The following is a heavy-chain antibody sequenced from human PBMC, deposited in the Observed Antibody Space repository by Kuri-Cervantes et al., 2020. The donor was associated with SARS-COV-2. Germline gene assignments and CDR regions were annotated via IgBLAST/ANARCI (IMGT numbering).Heavy chain of an antibody. CDR2: ITRSSVYI. Sequence: GESLKISCVASGFTFSAYTLNWVRQAPGKGLEWVSSITRSSVYISYADSLKGRFTISRDNAKNSLYLQMNSLRAEDTAVYYCASDYGDYPLGLRHYYYMDVWGKGTTVTVSS. V-gene: IGHV3-21*01. CDR1: GFTFSAYT. J-gene: IGHJ6*03. CDR3: ASDYGDYPLGLRHYYYMDV. D-gene: IGHD4-17*01.